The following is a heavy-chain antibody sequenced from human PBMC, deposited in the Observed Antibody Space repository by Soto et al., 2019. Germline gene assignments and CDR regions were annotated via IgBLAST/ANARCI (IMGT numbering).Heavy chain of an antibody. V-gene: IGHV4-34*01. CDR1: GGSFIGYY. CDR2: INNGGSS. J-gene: IGHJ2*01. Sequence: QVHLQQWGAGLLKPSETLSLTCAVYGGSFIGYYWSWIRQPPGKGLEWIGEINNGGSSNYNPSLNGRGSMSVGTSNNQFSLKLTSVTAADTAVYYCARGRGDGYNQNWYFDLWGRGTLVTVSS. CDR3: ARGRGDGYNQNWYFDL. D-gene: IGHD3-10*01.